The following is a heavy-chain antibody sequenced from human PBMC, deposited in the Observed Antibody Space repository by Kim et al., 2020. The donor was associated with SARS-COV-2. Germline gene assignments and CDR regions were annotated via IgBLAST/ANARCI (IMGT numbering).Heavy chain of an antibody. CDR3: ARLTGDPFDYDILTGSNPYYFDY. V-gene: IGHV1-69*06. D-gene: IGHD3-9*01. Sequence: SVKVSCKASGGTFSSYAISWVRQAPGQGLEWMGGIIPIFGTANYAQKFQGRVTITADKSTSTAYMELSSLRSEDTAVYYCARLTGDPFDYDILTGSNPYYFDYWGQGTLVTVSS. CDR2: IIPIFGTA. J-gene: IGHJ4*02. CDR1: GGTFSSYA.